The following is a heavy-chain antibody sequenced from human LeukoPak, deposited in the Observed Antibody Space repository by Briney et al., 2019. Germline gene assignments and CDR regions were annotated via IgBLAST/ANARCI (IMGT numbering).Heavy chain of an antibody. J-gene: IGHJ3*02. D-gene: IGHD1-26*01. CDR2: INHSGST. Sequence: PSETLSLTCAVYGGSFSGYYWSWIRQPPGKGLEWIGEINHSGSTNYNPSLKSRVTISVDTSKNQFSLQLNSVTPEDTAVYYCGRVSSPWSPRDAFDIWGQGTMVTVSP. CDR1: GGSFSGYY. CDR3: GRVSSPWSPRDAFDI. V-gene: IGHV4-34*01.